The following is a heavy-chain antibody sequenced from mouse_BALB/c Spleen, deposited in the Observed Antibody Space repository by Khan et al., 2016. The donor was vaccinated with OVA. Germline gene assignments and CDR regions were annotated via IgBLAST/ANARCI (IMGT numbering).Heavy chain of an antibody. D-gene: IGHD1-1*02. CDR1: GYTFTSYW. Sequence: DLVKPGASVKLSCKASGYTFTSYWINWIKQRPGQGLEWIGRIAPGSGSTYYNEMFKGKATLTVDTSSSTAYIQLSSLSSEDSAVYFCARSGGKEYFDVWGAGTTVTVSS. V-gene: IGHV1S41*01. CDR2: IAPGSGST. CDR3: ARSGGKEYFDV. J-gene: IGHJ1*01.